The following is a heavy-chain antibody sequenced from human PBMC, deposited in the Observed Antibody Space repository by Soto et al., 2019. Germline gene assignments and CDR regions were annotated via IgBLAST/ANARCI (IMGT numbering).Heavy chain of an antibody. V-gene: IGHV3-23*01. Sequence: PGGSLRLSCAASGLTFSSYAMSWVRQAPGKGLEWVSAISGSGGSTYYADSVKGRFTISRDNSKNTLYLQMNSLRAEDTAVYYYSISSCDYPPDRRDYSGQGTFDTGSS. CDR2: ISGSGGST. J-gene: IGHJ4*02. D-gene: IGHD3-22*01. CDR1: GLTFSSYA. CDR3: SISSCDYPPDRRDY.